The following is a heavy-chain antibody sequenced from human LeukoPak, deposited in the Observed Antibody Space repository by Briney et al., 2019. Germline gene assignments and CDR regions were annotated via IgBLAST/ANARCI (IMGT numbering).Heavy chain of an antibody. CDR2: INPNSGGT. V-gene: IGHV1-2*02. CDR3: ARVYETPDIAVAGGGYYFDY. D-gene: IGHD6-19*01. J-gene: IGHJ4*02. Sequence: GASVKVSCKASGGTFSSYAISWVRQAPGQGLEWMGWINPNSGGTNYAQKFQGRVTMTRDPSISTAYMELSRLRSDDTAVYYCARVYETPDIAVAGGGYYFDYWGQGTLVTVSS. CDR1: GGTFSSYA.